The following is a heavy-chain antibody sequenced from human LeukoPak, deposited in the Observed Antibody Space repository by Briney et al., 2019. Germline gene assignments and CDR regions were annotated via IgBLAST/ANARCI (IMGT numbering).Heavy chain of an antibody. CDR3: ARTGDYYDSSGPDY. CDR1: GFTFSSYG. V-gene: IGHV3-30*03. Sequence: QPGRSLRLSCAASGFTFSSYGMHWVRQAPGKGLEWVAVISYDGSNKYYADSVKGRFTISRDNSKNTLYLQMNSLRAEDTAVYYCARTGDYYDSSGPDYWGQGTLVTVSS. CDR2: ISYDGSNK. D-gene: IGHD3-22*01. J-gene: IGHJ4*02.